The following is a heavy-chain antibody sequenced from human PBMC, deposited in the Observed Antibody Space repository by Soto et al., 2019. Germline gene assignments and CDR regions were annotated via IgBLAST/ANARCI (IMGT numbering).Heavy chain of an antibody. CDR3: ARGPIAVAGLYDAFDI. CDR2: ISAYNGNT. J-gene: IGHJ3*02. Sequence: ASVKVSCKASGYTFTSYGISWVRQAPGQGLEWMGWISAYNGNTNYAQKLQGRVTMTTDTSTSTAYMELSSLRSDDTAVYYCARGPIAVAGLYDAFDIWGQGTMVTVSS. D-gene: IGHD6-19*01. CDR1: GYTFTSYG. V-gene: IGHV1-18*01.